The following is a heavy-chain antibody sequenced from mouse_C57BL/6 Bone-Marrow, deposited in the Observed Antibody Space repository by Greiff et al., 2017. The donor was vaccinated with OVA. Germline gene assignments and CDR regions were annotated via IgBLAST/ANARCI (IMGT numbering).Heavy chain of an antibody. CDR2: IRNKANGYTT. J-gene: IGHJ4*01. Sequence: EVKLMESGGGLVQPGGSLSLSCAASGFTFTDYYMSWVRQPPGKALEWLGFIRNKANGYTTEYSASVKGRFTISRDNSQSILYLQMNALRAEDSATYYCARSTYGPYCAMDYWGQGTSVTVSS. D-gene: IGHD1-1*02. CDR1: GFTFTDYY. V-gene: IGHV7-3*01. CDR3: ARSTYGPYCAMDY.